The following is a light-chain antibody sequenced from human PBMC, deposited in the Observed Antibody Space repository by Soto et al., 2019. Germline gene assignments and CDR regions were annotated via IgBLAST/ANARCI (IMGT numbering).Light chain of an antibody. CDR2: KAS. CDR3: QQYSYFAT. V-gene: IGKV1-5*03. CDR1: QSISSW. J-gene: IGKJ1*01. Sequence: DIQKTKYPSTLSASVGDRVTITCRASQSISSWLTWYQQKAGQAPKLLIYKASIVESGVPSRFSGSGSGTEFTLTISSLQPDDSATYYCQQYSYFATFGQGTRVEVK.